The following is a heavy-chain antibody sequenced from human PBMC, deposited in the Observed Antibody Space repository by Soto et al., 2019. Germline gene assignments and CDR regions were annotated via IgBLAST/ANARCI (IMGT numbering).Heavy chain of an antibody. J-gene: IGHJ6*01. CDR3: ARRFEPRGCWRTYSLGSGLEV. Sequence: QVQLVESGGGVVQPGRSLKLSCTASGFTFSDYGMHWVRQAPGKGLEWVALIWSDGSKEYFADSVKGRFTISRDNSKEPGNLHRTTLRAEATAGNYWARRFEPRGCWRTYSLGSGLEVWGRANAVNVS. CDR1: GFTFSDYG. CDR2: IWSDGSKE. V-gene: IGHV3-33*01. D-gene: IGHD3-3*01.